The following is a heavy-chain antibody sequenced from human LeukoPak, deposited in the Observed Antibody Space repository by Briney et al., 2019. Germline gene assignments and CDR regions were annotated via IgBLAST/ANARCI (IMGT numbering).Heavy chain of an antibody. D-gene: IGHD1-26*01. V-gene: IGHV3-7*01. CDR3: ARDPSWKSSGSYYYDY. Sequence: GGSLRLSCAASGFTFSNYRMNWVRQAPGKGLEWVANIKQDGSEKYYVDSVKGRFTISRDNAKNSLFLQMNSLRAEDTAVYYCARDPSWKSSGSYYYDYWGRGTLVTVSS. CDR1: GFTFSNYR. J-gene: IGHJ4*02. CDR2: IKQDGSEK.